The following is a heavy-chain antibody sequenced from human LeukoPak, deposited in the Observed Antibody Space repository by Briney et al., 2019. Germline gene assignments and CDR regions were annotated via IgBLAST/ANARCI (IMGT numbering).Heavy chain of an antibody. J-gene: IGHJ3*02. D-gene: IGHD4-17*01. CDR2: ITSSSSSR. V-gene: IGHV3-48*03. CDR3: ARENYGDYGDAFDI. Sequence: GGSLRLSCAASGFTFSSYEMNWVRQAPGKGLEWVSYITSSSSSRYYADSVKGRFTTSRDNAKNSLYLQMNSLRAEDTAVYYCARENYGDYGDAFDIWGQGTMVTVSS. CDR1: GFTFSSYE.